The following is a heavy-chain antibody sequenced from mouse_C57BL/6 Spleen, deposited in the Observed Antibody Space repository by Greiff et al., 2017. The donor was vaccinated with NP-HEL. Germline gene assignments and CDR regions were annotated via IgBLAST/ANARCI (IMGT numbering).Heavy chain of an antibody. V-gene: IGHV1-53*01. Sequence: VQLQQPGTELVKPGASVKLSCKASGYTFTSYWMHWVKQRPGQGLEWIGNINPSNGGTNYNEKFKSKATLTVDKSSSTANMKISRLTDKDSEVYYSARTYYDNDDYAMDYWGKGTSVTVSS. J-gene: IGHJ4*01. CDR2: INPSNGGT. CDR1: GYTFTSYW. D-gene: IGHD2-4*01. CDR3: ARTYYDNDDYAMDY.